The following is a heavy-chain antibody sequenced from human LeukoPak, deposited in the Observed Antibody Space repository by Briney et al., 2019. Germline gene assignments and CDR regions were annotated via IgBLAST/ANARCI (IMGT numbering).Heavy chain of an antibody. CDR3: ARSISGLGD. V-gene: IGHV6-1*01. J-gene: IGHJ4*02. Sequence: SQTLSLTCAISVDSVSSNSAAWNWTRQSPSRGLEWLGRTYYRSKWYNDYAVSVKGRITISADTSKNQFSLQLNSVTPEDTAVYYCARSISGLGDWGQGTLVTVSS. CDR1: VDSVSSNSAA. CDR2: TYYRSKWYN. D-gene: IGHD3-16*01.